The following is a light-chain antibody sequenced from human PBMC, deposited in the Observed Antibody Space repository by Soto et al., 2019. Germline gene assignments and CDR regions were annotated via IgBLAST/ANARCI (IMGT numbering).Light chain of an antibody. CDR2: EVS. Sequence: QSALTQPASVSGSPGQSITISCTGTNSDVGGYNYVSWYQQRPGKAPKLIISEVSARPSGVSNCFSGSKSGNTASLTISGLQAEDAADYFCSSYTSRSTLVFGVGTKVTVL. V-gene: IGLV2-14*01. J-gene: IGLJ3*02. CDR3: SSYTSRSTLV. CDR1: NSDVGGYNY.